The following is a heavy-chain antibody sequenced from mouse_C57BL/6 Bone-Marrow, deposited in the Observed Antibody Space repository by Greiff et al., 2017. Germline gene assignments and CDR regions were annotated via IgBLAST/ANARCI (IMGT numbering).Heavy chain of an antibody. CDR2: ISDGGSYT. CDR3: ARDLRPYYFDY. V-gene: IGHV5-4*01. J-gene: IGHJ2*01. CDR1: GFTFSSYA. D-gene: IGHD3-2*02. Sequence: EVKVVESGGGLVKPGGSLKLSCAASGFTFSSYAMSWVRQTPEKRLEWVATISDGGSYTYYPDNVKGRFTISRDNAKNNLYLQMSHLKSEDTAMYYCARDLRPYYFDYRGQGTTLTVSS.